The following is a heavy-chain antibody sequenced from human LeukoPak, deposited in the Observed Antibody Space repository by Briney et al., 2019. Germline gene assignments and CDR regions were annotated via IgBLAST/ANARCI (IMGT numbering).Heavy chain of an antibody. CDR2: IIPIFGTA. D-gene: IGHD6-19*01. CDR3: ARGRKWLVRDGDTFDY. V-gene: IGHV1-69*05. J-gene: IGHJ4*02. Sequence: SVKVSCKASGGTFSSYAISWVRQAPGQGLEWMGGIIPIFGTANYAQKFQGRVTITTDESTSTAYMELSSLRSEDTAVYYCARGRKWLVRDGDTFDYWGQGTLVTVSS. CDR1: GGTFSSYA.